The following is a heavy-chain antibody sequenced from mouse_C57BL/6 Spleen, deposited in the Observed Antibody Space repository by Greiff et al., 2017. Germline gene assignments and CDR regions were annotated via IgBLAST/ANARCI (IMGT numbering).Heavy chain of an antibody. V-gene: IGHV1-18*01. D-gene: IGHD2-4*01. CDR3: ARKGDDYGDAY. CDR1: GYTFTDYN. J-gene: IGHJ3*01. CDR2: INPNNGGT. Sequence: VQLKQSGPELVKPGASVKIPCKASGYTFTDYNMDWVKQSHGKSLEWIGYINPNNGGTNYNQKFKGKATFTVDKSSSTAYMELRSLTSEDTAVYYCARKGDDYGDAYWGQGTLVTVSA.